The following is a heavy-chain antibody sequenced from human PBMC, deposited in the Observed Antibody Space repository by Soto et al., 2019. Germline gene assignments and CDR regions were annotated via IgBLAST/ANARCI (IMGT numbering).Heavy chain of an antibody. CDR1: GGSISSSSYY. V-gene: IGHV4-39*01. Sequence: SETLSLTCTVSGGSISSSSYYWGWIRQPPGKGLEWIGSIYYSGSTYYNPSLKSRVTISVDTSKNQFSLKLSSVTAADTAVYYCARQLFLTGYKKRHYYDSSGYPDYWGQGTLVTVSS. CDR2: IYYSGST. J-gene: IGHJ4*02. CDR3: ARQLFLTGYKKRHYYDSSGYPDY. D-gene: IGHD3-22*01.